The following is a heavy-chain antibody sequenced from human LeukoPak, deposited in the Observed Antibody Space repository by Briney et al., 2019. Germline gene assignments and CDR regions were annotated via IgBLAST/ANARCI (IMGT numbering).Heavy chain of an antibody. CDR2: ISWNSGSI. V-gene: IGHV3-9*03. CDR1: GFTFDDYA. D-gene: IGHD6-13*01. Sequence: GGSLRLSCAASGFTFDDYAMHWVRQAPGKGLEWVSGISWNSGSIGYADSVKGRFTISRDSAKNSLYLQMNSLRAEYMSLYYCAKALYSSSCYYFHFWRRGTHATVS. CDR3: AKALYSSSCYYFHF. J-gene: IGHJ4*02.